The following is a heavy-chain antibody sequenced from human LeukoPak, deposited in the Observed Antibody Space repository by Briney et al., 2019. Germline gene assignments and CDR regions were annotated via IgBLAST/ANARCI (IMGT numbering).Heavy chain of an antibody. CDR2: ISSSSSYI. J-gene: IGHJ4*02. CDR3: ARDDPYYDSSGYYNY. CDR1: GFTFSSYS. V-gene: IGHV3-21*01. Sequence: GGSLRLSCAASGFTFSSYSMNWVRQAPGKGLEWVSSISSSSSYIYYADSVKGRFTISRDNAKNSLYLQMNSLRAGDTAVYYCARDDPYYDSSGYYNYWGQGTLVTVSS. D-gene: IGHD3-22*01.